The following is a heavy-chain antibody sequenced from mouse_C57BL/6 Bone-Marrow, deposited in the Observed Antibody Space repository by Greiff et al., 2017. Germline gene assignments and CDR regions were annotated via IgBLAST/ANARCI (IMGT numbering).Heavy chain of an antibody. D-gene: IGHD2-1*01. CDR2: INPNNGGT. V-gene: IGHV1-18*01. CDR3: ARGDYGNYWYFDV. J-gene: IGHJ1*03. Sequence: VQLQQSGPELVKPGASVKIPCKASGYTFTDYNMDWVKQSHGKSLEWIGDINPNNGGTIYNQKFKGKATLTVAKSSSTAYMELRSLTSEDTAVYYCARGDYGNYWYFDVWGTGTTVTVSS. CDR1: GYTFTDYN.